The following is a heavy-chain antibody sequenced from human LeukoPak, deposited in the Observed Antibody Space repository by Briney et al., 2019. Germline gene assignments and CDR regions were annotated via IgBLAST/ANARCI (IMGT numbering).Heavy chain of an antibody. CDR3: ARGTMTTVTYYFDY. CDR2: IYSSGST. V-gene: IGHV4-59*12. D-gene: IGHD4-17*01. J-gene: IGHJ4*02. CDR1: GGSISSYY. Sequence: SETLSLTCTVSGGSISSYYWSWIRQPPGKGLEWIGYIYSSGSTNYNPSLKSRVTISVDTSKNQFSLKLSSVTAADTAVYYCARGTMTTVTYYFDYWGQGTLVTVSS.